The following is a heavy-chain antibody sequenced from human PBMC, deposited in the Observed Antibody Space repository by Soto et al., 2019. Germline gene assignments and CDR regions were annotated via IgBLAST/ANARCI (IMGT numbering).Heavy chain of an antibody. V-gene: IGHV4-39*01. CDR3: ARQRAWYGEGAFDV. CDR1: GGSIISSTNY. CDR2: INHSGST. Sequence: QLQVQESGPGLVKPSETLSLTCTVSGGSIISSTNYWGWIRQPPGKGLEWIGSINHSGSTFYNPSLKSRATMSVDTSMNQFSLNLRSVTAADTAVYYCARQRAWYGEGAFDVWGQGTLVTVSS. D-gene: IGHD3-10*01. J-gene: IGHJ3*01.